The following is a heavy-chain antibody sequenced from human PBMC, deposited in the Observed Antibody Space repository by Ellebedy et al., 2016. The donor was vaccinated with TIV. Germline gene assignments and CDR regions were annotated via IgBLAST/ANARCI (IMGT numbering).Heavy chain of an antibody. Sequence: GESLKISCEASGFSFNIYGMNWVRQVPGKGLEWVSYISSGIDLKYYADFVRGRFTISRANARKSLSLQMSNLTVEDTAVYFCARGGRFSQHLSPLDVWGQGTTVTVSS. J-gene: IGHJ6*01. CDR1: GFSFNIYG. V-gene: IGHV3-48*04. CDR3: ARGGRFSQHLSPLDV. CDR2: ISSGIDLK.